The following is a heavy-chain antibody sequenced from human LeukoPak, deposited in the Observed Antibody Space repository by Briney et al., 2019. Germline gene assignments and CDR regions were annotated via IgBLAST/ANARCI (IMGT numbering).Heavy chain of an antibody. J-gene: IGHJ4*02. CDR3: AREGYDILTGYYSSYFDY. CDR1: GFTFSSYE. CDR2: ISSSGSTI. Sequence: GGSLRLSCAASGFTFSSYEMNWVRRAPGKGLEWVSYISSSGSTIYYADSVKGRFTISRDNAKNSLYLQMNSLRAEDTAVYYCAREGYDILTGYYSSYFDYWGQGTLVTVSS. V-gene: IGHV3-48*03. D-gene: IGHD3-9*01.